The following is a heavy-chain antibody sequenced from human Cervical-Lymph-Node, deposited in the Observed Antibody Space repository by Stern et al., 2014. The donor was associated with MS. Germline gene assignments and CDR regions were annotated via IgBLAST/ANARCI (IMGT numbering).Heavy chain of an antibody. J-gene: IGHJ4*02. Sequence: MQLVQSGVEVKKPGESLKISCKVSENIFSNFWIGWVRQMPGKGLEYVGIIYPDDSDTKYSPSFEGQVTISADKSINTAYLHWSSLKASDTAIYYCARHYGYYFDFWGQGTLVTVSS. V-gene: IGHV5-51*01. CDR2: IYPDDSDT. CDR1: ENIFSNFW. D-gene: IGHD4-17*01. CDR3: ARHYGYYFDF.